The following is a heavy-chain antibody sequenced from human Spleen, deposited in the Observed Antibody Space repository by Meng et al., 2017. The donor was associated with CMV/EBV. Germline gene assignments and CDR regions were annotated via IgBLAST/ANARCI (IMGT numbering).Heavy chain of an antibody. J-gene: IGHJ4*02. Sequence: ASVKVSCKASGYSFSDYYIHWVRLAPGQGLEWMGRINPYSGDTHFAQNFQGRVSMTRDTCISTAYMELTSLKSDDTAIYYCARDLSASVWSGYHEYWGQGALVTVSS. CDR3: ARDLSASVWSGYHEY. CDR1: GYSFSDYY. V-gene: IGHV1-2*02. CDR2: INPYSGDT. D-gene: IGHD3-3*01.